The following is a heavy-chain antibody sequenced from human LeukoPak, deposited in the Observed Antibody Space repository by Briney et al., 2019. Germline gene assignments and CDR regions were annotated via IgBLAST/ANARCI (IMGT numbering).Heavy chain of an antibody. J-gene: IGHJ4*02. Sequence: PGGSLRLSCAASGFPFSTYSMNWVRQAPGKGLEWVSSISSSSSYIYYADSVKGRFTISRDNAKNSLYLQMNSLRAEDTAVYYCARVKSLYYDSSGYYDYWGQGTLVTVSS. V-gene: IGHV3-21*01. CDR2: ISSSSSYI. CDR3: ARVKSLYYDSSGYYDY. CDR1: GFPFSTYS. D-gene: IGHD3-22*01.